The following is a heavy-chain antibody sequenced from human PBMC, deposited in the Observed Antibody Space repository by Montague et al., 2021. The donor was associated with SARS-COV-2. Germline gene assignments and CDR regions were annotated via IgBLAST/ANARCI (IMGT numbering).Heavy chain of an antibody. CDR2: ISRSGT. D-gene: IGHD3-10*01. CDR3: SRGGGMIRGVVDF. CDR1: GFTFDDYG. V-gene: IGHV3-20*01. Sequence: SLRLSCAVSGFTFDDYGMSWVRQAPGKGLEWVPGISRSGTAYGDSVKGRFTISRDNAKNSLYLQMNSLRVEDTAFYHCSRGGGMIRGVVDFWGQGILVSVSS. J-gene: IGHJ4*02.